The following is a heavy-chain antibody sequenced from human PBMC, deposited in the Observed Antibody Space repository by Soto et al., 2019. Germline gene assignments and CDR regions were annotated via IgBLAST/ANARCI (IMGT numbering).Heavy chain of an antibody. CDR1: GFTFSSYA. V-gene: IGHV3-23*01. CDR3: AQGPMTAVVTPAVDY. CDR2: ISGSGGST. Sequence: EVQLLESGGGLVQPGGSLRLSCAASGFTFSSYAMSWVRQAPGKGLEWVSAISGSGGSTYYADSVKGRFTISRDNYKNTLYLKLNSQRADDTAVYYCAQGPMTAVVTPAVDYWGQGTLVTVSS. J-gene: IGHJ4*02. D-gene: IGHD4-17*01.